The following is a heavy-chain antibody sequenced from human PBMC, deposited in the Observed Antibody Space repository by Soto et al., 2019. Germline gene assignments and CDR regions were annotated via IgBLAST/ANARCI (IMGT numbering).Heavy chain of an antibody. Sequence: QVQLVQSGAEVKKPGASVKVSCKASGYTFTSYGISWVRQAPGQGLEWMGWISAYNGNTNYAQKLQGRVTMTTDTSTSTAYMELRSLRSDDTAVYYCSTTVTPALYYYSYGMDVWGQGTTVTVSS. D-gene: IGHD4-17*01. J-gene: IGHJ6*02. CDR2: ISAYNGNT. CDR3: STTVTPALYYYSYGMDV. V-gene: IGHV1-18*04. CDR1: GYTFTSYG.